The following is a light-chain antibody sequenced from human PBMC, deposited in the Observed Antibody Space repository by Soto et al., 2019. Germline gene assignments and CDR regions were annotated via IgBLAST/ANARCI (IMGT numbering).Light chain of an antibody. CDR1: QSISTY. Sequence: IQMTPSPSSLSASVRSRVTITCRASQSISTYLKWYQKKPGKAPNLLIYDASRLQSGVPSRFSGSGGGTDFTLSISSVQPEDFATYFCQQSYMDPITFGQGTRLEIK. J-gene: IGKJ5*01. V-gene: IGKV1-39*01. CDR2: DAS. CDR3: QQSYMDPIT.